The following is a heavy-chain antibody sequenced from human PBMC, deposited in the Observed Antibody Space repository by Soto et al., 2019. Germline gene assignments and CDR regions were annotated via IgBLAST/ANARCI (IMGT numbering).Heavy chain of an antibody. V-gene: IGHV3-7*01. D-gene: IGHD3-9*01. CDR1: GFTFGSYW. CDR2: IKPDGSAT. Sequence: GGSLRLSCAVSGFTFGSYWMNWVRLIPGKGLEWVAYIKPDGSATYYVDSVKGRFTISRDNAKNSLYLQMNSLRAEDTAVYYCARDLLRYFDWLGIGIWGQGTMVTVSS. J-gene: IGHJ3*02. CDR3: ARDLLRYFDWLGIGI.